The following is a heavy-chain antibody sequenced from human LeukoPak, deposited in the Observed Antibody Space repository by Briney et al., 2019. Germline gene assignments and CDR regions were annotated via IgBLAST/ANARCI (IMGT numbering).Heavy chain of an antibody. D-gene: IGHD2-15*01. CDR1: GFSFSNYS. J-gene: IGHJ1*01. CDR2: ISKGSGYI. V-gene: IGHV3-21*04. CDR3: ATVVATTREYFQH. Sequence: GGSLRLSCVGSGFSFSNYSLNWVRQTPGKGLEWVSSISKGSGYIYQTDSVKGRFTISRDNSKNTLYLQMNSLRAEDTAVYYCATVVATTREYFQHWGQGTLVTVSS.